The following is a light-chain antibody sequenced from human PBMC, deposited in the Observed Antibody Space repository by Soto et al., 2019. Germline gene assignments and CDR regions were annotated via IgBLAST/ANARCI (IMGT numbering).Light chain of an antibody. Sequence: QSALTQPASVSGSPGQSITISCTGTSSNVGSYKLVSWDQQHPGKAPKLMIFEVNKRPSRVSNRFSVSKSGNTASLTISGLKVDDEADYYCCSSGGSPTYVFGTGTKGTVL. CDR2: EVN. CDR3: CSSGGSPTYV. V-gene: IGLV2-23*02. CDR1: SSNVGSYKL. J-gene: IGLJ1*01.